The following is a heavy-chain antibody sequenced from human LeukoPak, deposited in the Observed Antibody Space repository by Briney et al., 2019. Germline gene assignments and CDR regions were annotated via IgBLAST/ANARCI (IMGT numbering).Heavy chain of an antibody. J-gene: IGHJ5*02. CDR3: ARGRCDTCGYGS. CDR1: GFTVTSTY. D-gene: IGHD3-22*01. V-gene: IGHV3-66*02. CDR2: IYSAGHT. Sequence: PGGSLRLSCAASGFTVTSTYMSWVRQAPGKGLEWVAVIYSAGHTYYAGSVRGRFTISRDTSKNTLYLQMNSLRAEDTAEYCARGRCDTCGYGSWGQGTLVTVSS.